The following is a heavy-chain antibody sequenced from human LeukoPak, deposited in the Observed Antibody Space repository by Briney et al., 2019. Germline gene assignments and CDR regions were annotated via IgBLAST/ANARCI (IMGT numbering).Heavy chain of an antibody. CDR1: GVSISSSSYY. V-gene: IGHV4-39*01. CDR2: IYYSGST. Sequence: SETLSLTCTVSGVSISSSSYYWGWIRQPTGKGLEWIVSIYYSGSTYYNPSHKSRVTISVDTSKNQFSLKLSSVTAADTAVYYCARHPSLPSGGSSYFDYWGQGTLVTVSS. D-gene: IGHD2-15*01. J-gene: IGHJ4*02. CDR3: ARHPSLPSGGSSYFDY.